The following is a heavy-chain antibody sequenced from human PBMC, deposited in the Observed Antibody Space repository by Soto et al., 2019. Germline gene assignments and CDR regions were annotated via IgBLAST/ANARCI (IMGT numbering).Heavy chain of an antibody. J-gene: IGHJ4*02. D-gene: IGHD4-4*01. CDR1: GGSISSGGYY. CDR2: IYYSGST. Sequence: SETLSLTCTVSGGSISSGGYYWSWIRQHPGKGLEWIGYIYYSGSTYYNPSLKSRVTISVDTSKNQFSLRLSSVTAADTAVYYCARSRADYSNYYFDYWGQGTLVTVSS. CDR3: ARSRADYSNYYFDY. V-gene: IGHV4-31*03.